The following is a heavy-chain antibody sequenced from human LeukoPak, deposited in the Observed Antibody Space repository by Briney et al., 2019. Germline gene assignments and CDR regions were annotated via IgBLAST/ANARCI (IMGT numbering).Heavy chain of an antibody. J-gene: IGHJ5*02. D-gene: IGHD1-26*01. V-gene: IGHV4-38-2*02. Sequence: SETLSLTCTVSGYSLSSGYYWGWIRQPPGKGLEWIGSIYHSGSTYYNPSLKSRVTISVDTSKNQFSLKLSSVTAADTAVYYCARGGSYAPYNWFDPWGQGTLVTVSS. CDR2: IYHSGST. CDR1: GYSLSSGYY. CDR3: ARGGSYAPYNWFDP.